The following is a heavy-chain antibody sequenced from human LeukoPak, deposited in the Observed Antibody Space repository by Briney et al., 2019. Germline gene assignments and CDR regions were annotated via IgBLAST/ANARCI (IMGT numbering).Heavy chain of an antibody. J-gene: IGHJ4*02. CDR3: AKGSPGGYSYGIDY. CDR2: ISWNSGSI. V-gene: IGHV3-9*01. Sequence: GGSLRLSCAASGFTFDDYAMHWVRQAPGKGLEWVSGISWNSGSIGYADSVKGRFTISRDNAKNSLYLQMNSLRAEDTAVYYCAKGSPGGYSYGIDYWGQGTLVTVSS. D-gene: IGHD5-18*01. CDR1: GFTFDDYA.